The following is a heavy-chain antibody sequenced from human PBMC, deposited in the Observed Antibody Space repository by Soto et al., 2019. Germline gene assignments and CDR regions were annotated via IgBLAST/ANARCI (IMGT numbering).Heavy chain of an antibody. V-gene: IGHV2-5*02. D-gene: IGHD6-25*01. J-gene: IGHJ3*01. CDR2: IYWDDDT. CDR3: VRFSSRFFVPRHRDGFDL. Sequence: QITLKESGPPLVRPTQTLTLACSLSGFSLTTSGVGVGWIRQPPGKALEFLALIYWDDDTRYRPSLRTRRTITKDTSKHLVVLTVTNVDPVDTATYYCVRFSSRFFVPRHRDGFDLWGPGTMVTVSS. CDR1: GFSLTTSGVG.